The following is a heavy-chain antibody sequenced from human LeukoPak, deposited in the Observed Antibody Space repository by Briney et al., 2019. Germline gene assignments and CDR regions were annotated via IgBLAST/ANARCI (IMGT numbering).Heavy chain of an antibody. J-gene: IGHJ6*02. CDR2: TSSSGSTI. CDR3: ARRWELRYYYYYGMDV. D-gene: IGHD1-26*01. CDR1: GFSLSDYY. V-gene: IGHV3-11*01. Sequence: GGSLRLSCAASGFSLSDYYMSWIRQAPGKGLEWVSYTSSSGSTIYYADSVKGRFTISRDNAKNSLYLQMNSLRAEDTAVYYCARRWELRYYYYYGMDVWGQGTTVTVSS.